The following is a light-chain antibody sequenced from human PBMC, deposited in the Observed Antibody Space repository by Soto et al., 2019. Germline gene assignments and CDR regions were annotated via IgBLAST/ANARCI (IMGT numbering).Light chain of an antibody. V-gene: IGLV1-40*01. Sequence: QLVLTQPPSVSRAPGQRVTISCTGSSSSIGAGYDVHWYQQLPGTAPTLLISGNTDRPSGVPDRFSRSKSGTSASLAITGLHTEDEAYYYCQSFDRSLTAWVFGGGTKLTVL. CDR3: QSFDRSLTAWV. CDR1: SSSIGAGYD. CDR2: GNT. J-gene: IGLJ3*02.